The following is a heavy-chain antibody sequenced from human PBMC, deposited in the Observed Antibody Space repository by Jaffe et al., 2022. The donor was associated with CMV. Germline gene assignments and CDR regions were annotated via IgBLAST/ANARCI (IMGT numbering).Heavy chain of an antibody. CDR3: ASSPGIPGWLRSFLSYYYYMDV. Sequence: EVQLVESGGGLVKPGGSLRLSCAASGFTFSSYSMNWVRQAPGKGLEWVSSISSSSSYIYYADSVKGRFTISRDNAKNSLYLQMNSLRAEDTAVYYCASSPGIPGWLRSFLSYYYYMDVWGKGTTVTVSS. CDR1: GFTFSSYS. D-gene: IGHD5-12*01. CDR2: ISSSSSYI. V-gene: IGHV3-21*01. J-gene: IGHJ6*03.